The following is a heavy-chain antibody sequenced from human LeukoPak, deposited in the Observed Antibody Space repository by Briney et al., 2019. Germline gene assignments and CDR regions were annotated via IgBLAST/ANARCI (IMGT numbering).Heavy chain of an antibody. V-gene: IGHV5-51*01. CDR1: GYSFGNRW. CDR3: ARGAYGSGSYYNYYVMDF. D-gene: IGHD3-10*01. CDR2: IYPDDSDT. Sequence: GESLTISCKGSGYSFGNRWIGWVRQMSGKGLEWMGIIYPDDSDTIYSPSFEGHVTISADKSISTAYLQWSSLKASDTAMYYCARGAYGSGSYYNYYVMDFWGQGTTVTVSS. J-gene: IGHJ6*02.